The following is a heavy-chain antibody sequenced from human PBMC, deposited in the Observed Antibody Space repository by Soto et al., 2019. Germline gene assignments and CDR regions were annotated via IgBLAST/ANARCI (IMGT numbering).Heavy chain of an antibody. J-gene: IGHJ6*02. D-gene: IGHD3-10*01. CDR1: GGSISSYY. Sequence: RSLTCTVSGGSISSYYWSWIRQPPGKGLEWIGYIYYSGSTNYNPSLKSRVTISVDTSKNQFSLKLSSVTAADTAVYYCPRVHYYGPGTSSPLYGMDVRGQGTTVTAP. CDR3: PRVHYYGPGTSSPLYGMDV. V-gene: IGHV4-59*01. CDR2: IYYSGST.